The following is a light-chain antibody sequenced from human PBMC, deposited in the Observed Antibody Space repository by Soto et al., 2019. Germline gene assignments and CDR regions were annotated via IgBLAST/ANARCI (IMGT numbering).Light chain of an antibody. V-gene: IGKV3-20*01. CDR3: QQYGSSGYT. J-gene: IGKJ2*01. Sequence: IVLTQSPGTLSLSPGERATLSCRASQSISSNYVAWYQQKPGQAPRLLIYGASSRATGVPDRFSGSGSGTDFTLTISRLEPEDLAVYYCQQYGSSGYTFGQGTKLEIK. CDR1: QSISSNY. CDR2: GAS.